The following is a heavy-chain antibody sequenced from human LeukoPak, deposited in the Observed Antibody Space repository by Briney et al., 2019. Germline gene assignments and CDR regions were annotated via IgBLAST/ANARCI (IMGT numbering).Heavy chain of an antibody. CDR3: ARGPDIVVVGDY. J-gene: IGHJ4*02. D-gene: IGHD2-21*01. CDR2: ISYDGSNK. CDR1: GFTFSSYA. V-gene: IGHV3-30*04. Sequence: GRSLRPSCAASGFTFSSYAMHWVRQAPGKGLEWVAVISYDGSNKYYADSVKGRFTISRDNSKNTLYLQMNSLRAEDTAVYYCARGPDIVVVGDYWGQGTLVTVSS.